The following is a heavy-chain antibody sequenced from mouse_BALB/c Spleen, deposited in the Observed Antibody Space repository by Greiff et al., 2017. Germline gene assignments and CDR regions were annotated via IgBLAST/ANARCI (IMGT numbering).Heavy chain of an antibody. Sequence: VQLQQSGAELMKPGASVKISCKATGYTFSSYWIEWVKQRPGHGLEWIGEILPGSGSTNYNEKFKGKATFTADTSSNTAYMQLSSLTSEDSAVYYCARWGLYYDTTGFAYWGQGTLVTVSA. J-gene: IGHJ3*01. CDR1: GYTFSSYW. D-gene: IGHD2-4*01. V-gene: IGHV1-9*01. CDR2: ILPGSGST. CDR3: ARWGLYYDTTGFAY.